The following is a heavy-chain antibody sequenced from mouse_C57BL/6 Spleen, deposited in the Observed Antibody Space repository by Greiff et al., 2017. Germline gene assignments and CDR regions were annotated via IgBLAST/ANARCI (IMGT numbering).Heavy chain of an antibody. CDR2: IDPNSGGT. CDR1: GYTFTSYW. Sequence: QVQLQQPGAELVKPGASVKLSCKASGYTFTSYWMHWVKQRPGRGLEWIGRIDPNSGGTKYNEKFKSKATLTVDKPSSTAYMQLSSLTYEDSAVYYFARSKGGDDANRYFDVWGAGTTGTVSS. CDR3: ARSKGGDDANRYFDV. V-gene: IGHV1-72*01. J-gene: IGHJ1*01. D-gene: IGHD2-2*01.